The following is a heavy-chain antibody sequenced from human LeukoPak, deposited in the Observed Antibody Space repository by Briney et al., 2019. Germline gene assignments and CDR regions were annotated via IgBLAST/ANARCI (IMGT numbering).Heavy chain of an antibody. V-gene: IGHV3-13*01. CDR3: ARGVKTYYYDSSGYYYDY. CDR2: IGTAGDT. CDR1: GFTFSSYD. D-gene: IGHD3-22*01. Sequence: GGSLRLSCAASGFTFSSYDMHWVRQATGKGLEWVSAIGTAGDTYYPGSVKGRFAISRENAKNSSYLQMNSLRAGDTAVYYCARGVKTYYYDSSGYYYDYWGQGTLVTVSS. J-gene: IGHJ4*02.